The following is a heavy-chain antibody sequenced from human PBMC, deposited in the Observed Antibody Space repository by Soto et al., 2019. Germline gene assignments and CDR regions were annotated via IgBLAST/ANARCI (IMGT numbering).Heavy chain of an antibody. CDR1: GGTFSSYA. CDR2: IIPIFGTA. Sequence: QVQLVQSGAEVKKPGSSVKVSCKASGGTFSSYAISWVRQAPGQGLEWMGGIIPIFGTANYAQKFQGRVTITEDESTSTAYMELSSLRSEDTAVYYRARAPDDVGSYYYYGMDVWGQGTTVTVSS. J-gene: IGHJ6*02. CDR3: ARAPDDVGSYYYYGMDV. V-gene: IGHV1-69*01.